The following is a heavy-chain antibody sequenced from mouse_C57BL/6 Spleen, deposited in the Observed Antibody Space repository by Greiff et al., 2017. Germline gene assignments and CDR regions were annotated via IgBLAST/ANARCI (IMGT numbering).Heavy chain of an antibody. CDR1: GYTFTSYW. V-gene: IGHV1-53*01. CDR2: INPSNGGT. J-gene: IGHJ1*03. CDR3: ARDLDYYGSSYRYFDV. Sequence: QVQLQQSGTELVTPGASVKLSCKASGYTFTSYWMHWVKQRPGQGLEWIGNINPSNGGTNYNEKFKSKATLTVDKSSSTAYMQLSSLTSEDSAVYYCARDLDYYGSSYRYFDVWGTGTTVTVSS. D-gene: IGHD1-1*01.